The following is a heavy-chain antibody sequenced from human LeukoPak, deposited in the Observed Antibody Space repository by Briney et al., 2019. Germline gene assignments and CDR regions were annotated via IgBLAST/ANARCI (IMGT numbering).Heavy chain of an antibody. CDR1: GFTFSSYA. CDR3: AKDYSSSRWFHY. J-gene: IGHJ4*02. V-gene: IGHV3-23*01. Sequence: PGGSLRLSCAASGFTFSSYAMTWVRQAPGKRLEWVSAISGSGGSTYYADSVKGRFTISRDNSKNTLYLQMNSLRAEDTAVYYCAKDYSSSRWFHYWGQGTLVTVSS. D-gene: IGHD6-13*01. CDR2: ISGSGGST.